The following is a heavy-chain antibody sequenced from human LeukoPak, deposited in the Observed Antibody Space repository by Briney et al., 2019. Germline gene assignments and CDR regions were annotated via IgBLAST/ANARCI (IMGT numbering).Heavy chain of an antibody. Sequence: PSETLSLTCTVSGGSISSYYWSWIRQPPGKGLEWIGRIYTSGSTNYNPSLKSRVTISVDKSKNQFSLKLSSVTAADTAVYYCARVGITGINWFDPWGQGTLVTVSS. D-gene: IGHD1-20*01. CDR1: GGSISSYY. J-gene: IGHJ5*02. CDR3: ARVGITGINWFDP. CDR2: IYTSGST. V-gene: IGHV4-4*07.